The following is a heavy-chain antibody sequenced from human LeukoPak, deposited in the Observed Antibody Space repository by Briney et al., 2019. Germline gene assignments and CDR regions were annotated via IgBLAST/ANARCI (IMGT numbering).Heavy chain of an antibody. J-gene: IGHJ3*02. CDR2: IYHSGST. Sequence: SETLSLTCTVSGYSISSGYYWGWIRQPPGKGLEWIGSIYHSGSTYYNPSLKSRVTISVDTSKNQFSLKLSSVTAADPAVYYCASIVDHDAFDIWGEGTMVTVSS. V-gene: IGHV4-38-2*02. CDR3: ASIVDHDAFDI. D-gene: IGHD2-21*01. CDR1: GYSISSGYY.